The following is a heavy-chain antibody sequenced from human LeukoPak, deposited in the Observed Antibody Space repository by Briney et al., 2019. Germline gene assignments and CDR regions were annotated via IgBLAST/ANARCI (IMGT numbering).Heavy chain of an antibody. CDR1: GGSISGYY. Sequence: KTSETLSLTCTVSGGSISGYYWSWIRQPPGKGLEWIGYIYYSGSTNYNPSLKSRVTISVDTSKNQFSLKLSSVTAADTAVYYSARVRVVAADYYYYYGMDVWGQGTTVTVSS. D-gene: IGHD6-25*01. CDR3: ARVRVVAADYYYYYGMDV. V-gene: IGHV4-59*01. CDR2: IYYSGST. J-gene: IGHJ6*02.